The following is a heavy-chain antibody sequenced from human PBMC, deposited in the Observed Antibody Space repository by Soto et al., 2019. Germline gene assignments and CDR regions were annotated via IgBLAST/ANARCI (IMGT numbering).Heavy chain of an antibody. Sequence: ASVKVSCKASGYTFTSYGISWVRQAPGQGLEWMGWISAYNGNKNYAQKFQGRVTMTADKSTSTAYMELSSLRSEDTAVYYCAGFAHDAFDIWGQGTMVTVSS. CDR1: GYTFTSYG. J-gene: IGHJ3*02. V-gene: IGHV1-18*01. CDR2: ISAYNGNK. CDR3: AGFAHDAFDI.